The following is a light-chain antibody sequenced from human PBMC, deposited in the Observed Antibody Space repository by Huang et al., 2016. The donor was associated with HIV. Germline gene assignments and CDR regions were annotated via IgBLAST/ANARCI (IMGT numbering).Light chain of an antibody. CDR3: QQYNNWPLT. Sequence: EILMTQSPATLSVSPGERATLSCMASPSVSNNLAWFQQTPGQAPRLLIYDASTGVTGIPARFSGSGSGTEFTLTISSLQSEDFAVYYCQQYNNWPLTFGGGTKVEIK. V-gene: IGKV3-15*01. J-gene: IGKJ4*01. CDR1: PSVSNN. CDR2: DAS.